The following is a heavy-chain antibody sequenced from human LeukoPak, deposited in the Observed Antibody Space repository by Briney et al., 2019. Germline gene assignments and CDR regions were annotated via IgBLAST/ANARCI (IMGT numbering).Heavy chain of an antibody. V-gene: IGHV3-64*01. CDR3: AEADGGQWPSSYYYYYMDV. Sequence: GGSLRLSCAASGFTFSSYAMHWVRQAPGKGLEYVSAISSNGGSTYYANSVKSRFTISRDNSKNTLYLQMNSLRAEDTAVYYCAEADGGQWPSSYYYYYMDVWGKGTTVTVSS. CDR2: ISSNGGST. J-gene: IGHJ6*03. CDR1: GFTFSSYA. D-gene: IGHD6-19*01.